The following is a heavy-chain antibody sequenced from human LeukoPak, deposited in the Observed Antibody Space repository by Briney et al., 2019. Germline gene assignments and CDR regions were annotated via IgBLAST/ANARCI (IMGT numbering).Heavy chain of an antibody. D-gene: IGHD6-13*01. CDR1: GYTFTNYA. V-gene: IGHV7-4-1*02. CDR2: INTNTGNP. Sequence: GASVKVSCKASGYTFTNYAMNWVRQAPGQGLEWMGWINTNTGNPTYAQGFTGRFVFSLDTSVSTAYLQISSLKAEDTAVYYCARANSPGIAAAVPRGYYWGQGTLVTVSS. J-gene: IGHJ4*02. CDR3: ARANSPGIAAAVPRGYY.